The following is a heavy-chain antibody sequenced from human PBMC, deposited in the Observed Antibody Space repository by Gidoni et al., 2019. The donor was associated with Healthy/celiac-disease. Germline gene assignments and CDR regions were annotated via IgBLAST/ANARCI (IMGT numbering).Heavy chain of an antibody. D-gene: IGHD2-2*01. V-gene: IGHV3-72*01. CDR2: TRNKANSYTT. Sequence: EVQLVESGGGLVQPGGSLRLSCAAYGFTFSDHYLAWVRQAPGKGLEWVGRTRNKANSYTTEYAASVKGRFTISRDDSKNSLYLQMNSLKTEDTAVYYCAREEVIVVVPAAMRHYYGMDVWGQGTTVTVSS. J-gene: IGHJ6*02. CDR3: AREEVIVVVPAAMRHYYGMDV. CDR1: GFTFSDHY.